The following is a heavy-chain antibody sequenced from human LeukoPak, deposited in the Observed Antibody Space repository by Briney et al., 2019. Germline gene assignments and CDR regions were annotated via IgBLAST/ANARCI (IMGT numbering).Heavy chain of an antibody. CDR1: GGSISSGDYY. V-gene: IGHV4-30-2*03. CDR2: IFHTGNT. D-gene: IGHD1-1*01. CDR3: ARLGLGVRQLPWRCFDY. J-gene: IGHJ4*02. Sequence: VKPSQTLSLTCTVSGGSISSGDYYWSWIRQPPGKGLDWIGTIFHTGNTYYKSSLKSRVTISVDTSKNQFSLNLSSATAADTAMYYCARLGLGVRQLPWRCFDYWGQGILVTVSS.